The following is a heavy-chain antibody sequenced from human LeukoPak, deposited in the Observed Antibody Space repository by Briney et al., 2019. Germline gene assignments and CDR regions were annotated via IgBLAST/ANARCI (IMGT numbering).Heavy chain of an antibody. Sequence: PSQTLSLTCTVSGCSISSGGYYWSWIRQHPGKGREWIGYIYHSGSTYYNPSLKSRVIISVDTSKNQFYLKLRSVTTADMAVYYCARTNILLSGTDVWGQGTTVTVSS. CDR2: IYHSGST. D-gene: IGHD1/OR15-1a*01. V-gene: IGHV4-31*03. J-gene: IGHJ6*02. CDR3: ARTNILLSGTDV. CDR1: GCSISSGGYY.